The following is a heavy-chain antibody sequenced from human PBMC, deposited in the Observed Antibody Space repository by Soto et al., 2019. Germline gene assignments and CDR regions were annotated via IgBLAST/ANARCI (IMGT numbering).Heavy chain of an antibody. CDR1: GGSFSGYY. V-gene: IGHV4-34*01. Sequence: QVQLQQWGAGLLKPSETLSLTCAVYGGSFSGYYWSWIRQPPGKGLEWIGEINHSGSTNYNPSLKSRVTISVDTSKNQFSLKLSSVTAADTAVYYCARDSVGIGWLRAGKIDCWGQGTLVTVSS. CDR2: INHSGST. J-gene: IGHJ4*02. D-gene: IGHD5-12*01. CDR3: ARDSVGIGWLRAGKIDC.